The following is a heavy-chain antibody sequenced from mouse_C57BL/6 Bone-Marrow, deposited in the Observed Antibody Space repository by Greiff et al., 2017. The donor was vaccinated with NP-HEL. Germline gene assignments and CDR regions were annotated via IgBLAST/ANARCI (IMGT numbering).Heavy chain of an antibody. V-gene: IGHV1-81*01. Sequence: VHLVESGAELARPGASVKLSCKASGYTFTSYGISWVKQRTGQGLEWIGEIYPRSGNTYYNEKFKGKATLTADKSSSTAYMELRSLTSEDSAVYFCARSLYYGSSYPAWFAYWGQGTLVTVSA. CDR1: GYTFTSYG. CDR2: IYPRSGNT. D-gene: IGHD1-1*01. J-gene: IGHJ3*01. CDR3: ARSLYYGSSYPAWFAY.